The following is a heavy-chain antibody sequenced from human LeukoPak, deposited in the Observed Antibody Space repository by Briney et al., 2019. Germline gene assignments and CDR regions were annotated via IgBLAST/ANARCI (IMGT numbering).Heavy chain of an antibody. CDR3: AGDLYYYDSSGRRVTYFDY. J-gene: IGHJ4*02. CDR2: IYYSGST. Sequence: SQTLSLTCTVSGGSISSGGYYWSWIRQHPGKGLEWIGYIYYSGSTYYNPSLKSRVTISVDTSKNQFSLKLSSVTAADTAVYYCAGDLYYYDSSGRRVTYFDYWGQGTLVTVSS. CDR1: GGSISSGGYY. D-gene: IGHD3-22*01. V-gene: IGHV4-31*03.